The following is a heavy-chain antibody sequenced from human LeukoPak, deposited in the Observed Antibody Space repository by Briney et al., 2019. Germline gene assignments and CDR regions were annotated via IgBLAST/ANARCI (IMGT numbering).Heavy chain of an antibody. CDR2: IKQDGTEK. J-gene: IGHJ3*02. D-gene: IGHD6-6*01. Sequence: GGSLRLSCAASGFTFSSYAMHWVRQAPGKGLEWVANIKQDGTEKGYVASVRGRFTISRDNAKNSLYLQVNSLRAEDTAVYYCARVYSSSSGKNAFDIWGQGTMVTVSS. CDR3: ARVYSSSSGKNAFDI. V-gene: IGHV3-7*03. CDR1: GFTFSSYA.